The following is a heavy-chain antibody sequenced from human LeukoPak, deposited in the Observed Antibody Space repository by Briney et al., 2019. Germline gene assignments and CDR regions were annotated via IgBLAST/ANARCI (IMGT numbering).Heavy chain of an antibody. V-gene: IGHV1-2*02. J-gene: IGHJ4*02. D-gene: IGHD1-26*01. CDR1: GYTFTGYY. CDR2: INPNSGGT. CDR3: ARASRELLTGFDY. Sequence: ASVKVSCKASGYTFTGYYMHWVRQAPGQGLEWMGWINPNSGGTNYGQKFQGRVTMTRDTSISTAYMELSRLRSDDTAVYYCARASRELLTGFDYWGQGTLVTVSS.